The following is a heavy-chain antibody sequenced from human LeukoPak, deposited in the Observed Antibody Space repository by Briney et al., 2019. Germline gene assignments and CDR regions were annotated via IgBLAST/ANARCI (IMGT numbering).Heavy chain of an antibody. J-gene: IGHJ5*02. CDR2: MNPNSGNT. CDR1: GYTFTSYD. D-gene: IGHD3-10*01. Sequence: GASVKVSCKASGYTFTSYDINWVRQATGQGLEWMGWMNPNSGNTGYAQKFQGRVTITRNTSISTAYMELSSLRSEDTAVYYCARRRITMVRGSNWFDPWGQGTLVTVSS. CDR3: ARRRITMVRGSNWFDP. V-gene: IGHV1-8*03.